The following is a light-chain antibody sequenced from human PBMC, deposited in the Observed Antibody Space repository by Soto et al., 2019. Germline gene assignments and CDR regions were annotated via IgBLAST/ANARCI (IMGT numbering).Light chain of an antibody. Sequence: QSALTQPASVSGSPGQSITISCTGTSSDIGGHDDVSWYQQHPGKVPKLLLYGVTDRPSGVSDRFSGSKSGNVASLTISGLQAEDEADYYCCSYTSDLTPYVFGTGTKLTGL. CDR3: CSYTSDLTPYV. CDR1: SSDIGGHDD. CDR2: GVT. V-gene: IGLV2-14*03. J-gene: IGLJ1*01.